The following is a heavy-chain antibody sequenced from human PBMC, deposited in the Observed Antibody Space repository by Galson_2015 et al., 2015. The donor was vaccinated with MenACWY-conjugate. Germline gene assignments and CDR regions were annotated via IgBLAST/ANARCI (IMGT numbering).Heavy chain of an antibody. D-gene: IGHD2-2*02. J-gene: IGHJ6*02. CDR1: GYTFTSYG. Sequence: SVKVSCKASGYTFTSYGISWVRQAPGQGLEWMGWISAYNGNTNYAQKLQGRVTMTTDTSTSTAYMELRSLRSDDTAVFYCARVQLLYPRNYYYGMDVWGQGTTVTVSS. CDR3: ARVQLLYPRNYYYGMDV. V-gene: IGHV1-18*01. CDR2: ISAYNGNT.